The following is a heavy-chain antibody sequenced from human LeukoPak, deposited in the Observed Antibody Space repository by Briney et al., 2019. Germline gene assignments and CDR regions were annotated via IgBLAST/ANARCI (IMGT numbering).Heavy chain of an antibody. CDR3: ARHGYSEEYYGSGSYYFLDY. CDR1: GYSFTSYW. D-gene: IGHD3-10*01. V-gene: IGHV5-51*01. CDR2: IYPGDSDT. Sequence: GESLQISCKGSGYSFTSYWIGWVRQMPGKGLEWMGIIYPGDSDTRYSPSFQGQVTISADKSISTAYLQWSSLKASDTAMYYCARHGYSEEYYGSGSYYFLDYWGQGTLVTVSS. J-gene: IGHJ4*02.